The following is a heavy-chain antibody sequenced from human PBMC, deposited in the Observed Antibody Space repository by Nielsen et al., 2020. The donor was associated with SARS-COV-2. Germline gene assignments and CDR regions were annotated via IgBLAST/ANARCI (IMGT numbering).Heavy chain of an antibody. D-gene: IGHD1-26*01. Sequence: GESLKISCTVSGFTFTDYWMHWLRQSPGKRPVWLSRIDNDGSSTTYADSVRGRFTISRDNARNTLFLQLHSLRAEDTAVYYCARESYSWSWYGPDYWGQGTQVTVSS. V-gene: IGHV3-74*03. J-gene: IGHJ4*02. CDR3: ARESYSWSWYGPDY. CDR2: IDNDGSST. CDR1: GFTFTDYW.